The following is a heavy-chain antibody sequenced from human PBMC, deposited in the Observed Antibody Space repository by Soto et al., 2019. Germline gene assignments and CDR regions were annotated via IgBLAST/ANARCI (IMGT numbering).Heavy chain of an antibody. V-gene: IGHV3-30-3*02. Sequence: PGGSLRLSCAASGFTFSDYAMHWVRRAPGRGLEWVAATSYDGNSEYYTDSVKGRFTISRDNSKNTLYLQMNSLRAEDTAVYYCAKNVDTGYYYYGMDVWGQGTTVTVSS. CDR1: GFTFSDYA. J-gene: IGHJ6*02. D-gene: IGHD5-18*01. CDR2: TSYDGNSE. CDR3: AKNVDTGYYYYGMDV.